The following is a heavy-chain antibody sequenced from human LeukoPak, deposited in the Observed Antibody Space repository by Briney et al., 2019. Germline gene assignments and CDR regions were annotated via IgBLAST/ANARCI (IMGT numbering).Heavy chain of an antibody. CDR2: ISSSSSYI. D-gene: IGHD2-21*01. CDR1: GFTFSSYW. CDR3: ARHIVVVIAIKDDAFDI. J-gene: IGHJ3*02. Sequence: GGSLRLSCAASGFTFSSYWMSWVRQAPGKGLEWVSSISSSSSYIYYADSVKGRFTISRDNAKNSLYLQMNSLRAEDTAVYYCARHIVVVIAIKDDAFDIWGQGTMVTVSS. V-gene: IGHV3-21*01.